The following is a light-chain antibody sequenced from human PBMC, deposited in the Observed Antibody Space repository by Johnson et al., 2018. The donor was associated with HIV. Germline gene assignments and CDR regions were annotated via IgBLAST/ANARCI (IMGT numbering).Light chain of an antibody. CDR3: GTWDSSLRAGRV. J-gene: IGLJ1*01. CDR1: SSNIGNNY. CDR2: ENI. V-gene: IGLV1-51*01. Sequence: QSVLTQPPSVSAAPGQKVTISCSGSSSNIGNNYVSWYQQLPGTAPKLLIYENIKRPSGIPDRFSGSKSGTSATLGITGLITGDEADYYGGTWDSSLRAGRVFGTVTKVTV.